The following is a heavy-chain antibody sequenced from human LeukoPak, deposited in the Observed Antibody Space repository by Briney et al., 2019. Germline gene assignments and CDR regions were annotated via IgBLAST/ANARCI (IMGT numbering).Heavy chain of an antibody. D-gene: IGHD3-10*01. CDR1: GGSISSYY. CDR2: IYYSGST. V-gene: IGHV4-59*12. Sequence: SETLSLTCTVSGGSISSYYWSWIRQPPGKGLEWIGYIYYSGSTNYNPSLKSRVTISVDTSKNQFSLKLSSVTAADTAVYYCASLHQVRGLTVFDYWGQGALVTVSS. CDR3: ASLHQVRGLTVFDY. J-gene: IGHJ4*02.